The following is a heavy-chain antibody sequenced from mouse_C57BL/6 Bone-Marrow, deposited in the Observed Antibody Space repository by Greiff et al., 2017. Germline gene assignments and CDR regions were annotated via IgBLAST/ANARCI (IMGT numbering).Heavy chain of an antibody. D-gene: IGHD2-1*01. J-gene: IGHJ4*01. CDR1: GYTFTNYW. V-gene: IGHV1-63*01. CDR2: IYPGGGYT. CDR3: ARDLYYWGDY. Sequence: QVQLQQSGAELVRPGTSVKMSCKASGYTFTNYWIGWAKQRPGHGLEWIGDIYPGGGYTNYNAKFKGKATLTADKSSSTAYMQFHSLTSEYAAIYYSARDLYYWGDYWGQGTSVTVSS.